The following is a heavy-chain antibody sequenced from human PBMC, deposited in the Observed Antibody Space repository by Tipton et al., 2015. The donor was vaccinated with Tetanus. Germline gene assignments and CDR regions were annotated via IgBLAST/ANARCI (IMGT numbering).Heavy chain of an antibody. CDR2: IRVSGDYT. J-gene: IGHJ4*02. V-gene: IGHV3-23*01. D-gene: IGHD6-19*01. Sequence: SLRLSCAASGFNYTSYAMTWVRQAPGKGLEWVSSIRVSGDYTYYADSVKGRFTISRDNSKNTLYLQMNSLRAEDTAVYYCARDSSMAVADPILWYWGQGTLVTVSS. CDR3: ARDSSMAVADPILWY. CDR1: GFNYTSYA.